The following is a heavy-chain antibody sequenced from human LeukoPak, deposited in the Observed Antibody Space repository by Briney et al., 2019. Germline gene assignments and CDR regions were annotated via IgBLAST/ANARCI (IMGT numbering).Heavy chain of an antibody. Sequence: GGSLRLSCAASGFTFSSYAMSWVRQAPGKGLEWVSSITTSGGRTNYADSVKGRFTISRDNSKNTLYLQMNSLRAEDTAVYYCATALRGDGDNASDMWGQGTMVTVSS. J-gene: IGHJ3*02. CDR3: ATALRGDGDNASDM. CDR2: ITTSGGRT. D-gene: IGHD5-24*01. CDR1: GFTFSSYA. V-gene: IGHV3-23*01.